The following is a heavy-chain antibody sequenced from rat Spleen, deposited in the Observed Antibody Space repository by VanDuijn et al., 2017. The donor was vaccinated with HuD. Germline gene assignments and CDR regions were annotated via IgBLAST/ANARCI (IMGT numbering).Heavy chain of an antibody. Sequence: EVQLVETGGGLVQPGRSLKLSCVASGFTFSNYWMYWVRQAPGKGLEWVSSISSDGVYTYYPDSVKGRFTISRDNAENTLYLQMDSLRSEDTATYYCARHTYYGYYFDYWGQGVMVTVSS. V-gene: IGHV5-58*01. CDR1: GFTFSNYW. CDR2: ISSDGVYT. D-gene: IGHD1-9*01. CDR3: ARHTYYGYYFDY. J-gene: IGHJ2*01.